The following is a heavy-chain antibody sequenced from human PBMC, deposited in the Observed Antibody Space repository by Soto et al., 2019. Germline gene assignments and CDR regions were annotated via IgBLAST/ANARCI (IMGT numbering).Heavy chain of an antibody. Sequence: SETLSLTCTVSGGSISSSSYYWGWIRQPPGKGLEWIGSIYYSGSTYYNPSLKSRVTISVDTSKNQFSLKLSSVTAADTAVYYCAREFLGVAARYGMDVWGQGTTVTVSS. CDR3: AREFLGVAARYGMDV. D-gene: IGHD3-16*01. J-gene: IGHJ6*02. CDR1: GGSISSSSYY. V-gene: IGHV4-39*02. CDR2: IYYSGST.